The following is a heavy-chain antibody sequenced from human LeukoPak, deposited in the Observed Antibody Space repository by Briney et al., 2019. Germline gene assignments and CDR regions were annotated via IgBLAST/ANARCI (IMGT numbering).Heavy chain of an antibody. CDR3: ARGVPEYYDFWSGYFHYFDY. Sequence: SETLSLTCTVSGGSISSYYWSWIRQPPGKGLEWIGYIYNDGSTNYNPSLKSRVTISVDTSKNQFSLKLTSVTAADTAVYYCARGVPEYYDFWSGYFHYFDYWGQGTLVTVSS. V-gene: IGHV4-59*01. D-gene: IGHD3-3*01. CDR1: GGSISSYY. CDR2: IYNDGST. J-gene: IGHJ4*02.